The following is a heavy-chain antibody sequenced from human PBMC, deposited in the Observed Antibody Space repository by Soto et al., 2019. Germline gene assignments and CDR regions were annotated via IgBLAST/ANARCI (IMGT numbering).Heavy chain of an antibody. CDR2: ISPYSVNT. CDR3: AMVENYVTPTTPDV. V-gene: IGHV1-18*01. J-gene: IGHJ6*02. CDR1: GYIFVNYG. D-gene: IGHD3-16*01. Sequence: QVQLVQSGDEVRKPGSSVKVSCKASGYIFVNYGIAWVRQAPGQGLEWMGWISPYSVNTHYANKVQGRLTMTTDTPTGTAYMDLGRLTSDDTAVYYCAMVENYVTPTTPDVWGQGTTVTVSS.